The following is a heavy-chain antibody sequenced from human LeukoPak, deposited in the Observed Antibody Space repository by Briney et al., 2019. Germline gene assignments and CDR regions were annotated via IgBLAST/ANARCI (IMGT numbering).Heavy chain of an antibody. CDR1: GITLSNYG. CDR2: ISDSGGGT. V-gene: IGHV3-23*01. Sequence: GGSLRLSCAVSGITLSNYGMSWVRQAPGKGLEWVAGISDSGGGTNYADTVKGRFTISRDNPKNTLYLQMVSLRAEDTAVYYCARLRGYSYGYGDYWGQGTLVTVSS. J-gene: IGHJ4*02. D-gene: IGHD5-18*01. CDR3: ARLRGYSYGYGDY.